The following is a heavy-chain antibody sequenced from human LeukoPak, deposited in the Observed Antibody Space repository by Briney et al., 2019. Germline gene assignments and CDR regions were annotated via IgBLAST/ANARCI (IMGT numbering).Heavy chain of an antibody. J-gene: IGHJ4*02. CDR2: IYHSGST. V-gene: IGHV4-39*01. D-gene: IGHD3-16*01. CDR3: VRGSTLRHYQY. CDR1: SGSISSTSYY. Sequence: PSETLSLTCTASSGSISSTSYYWGWIRQPPGKGLEWIGEIYHSGSTNYNPSLKSRVTISVDKSKNQFSLKLSSVTAADTAVYYCVRGSTLRHYQYWGQGTLVTVSS.